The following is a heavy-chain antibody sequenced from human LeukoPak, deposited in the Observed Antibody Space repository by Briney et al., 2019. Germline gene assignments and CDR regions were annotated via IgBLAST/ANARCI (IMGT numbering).Heavy chain of an antibody. CDR3: ARESGSAGYYFDY. V-gene: IGHV1-69*05. D-gene: IGHD1-26*01. CDR1: GGTFSSYA. Sequence: GASVKVSCKASGGTFSSYAISWVRQAPGQGLEWMGRIIPIFGTANYAQKFQGRVTITTDESTSTAYMELISLRSEDTAVYYCARESGSAGYYFDYWGQGTLVTVSS. J-gene: IGHJ4*02. CDR2: IIPIFGTA.